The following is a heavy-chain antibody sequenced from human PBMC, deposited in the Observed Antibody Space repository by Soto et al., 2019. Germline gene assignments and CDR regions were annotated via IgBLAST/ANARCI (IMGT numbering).Heavy chain of an antibody. D-gene: IGHD6-19*01. CDR1: GGSISSYY. CDR2: IYYSGST. J-gene: IGHJ4*02. CDR3: ARHEVKAVAGTTFDY. Sequence: SETLSLTCTVSGGSISSYYWSWIWQPPGKGLEWIGYIYYSGSTNYNPSLKSRVTISVDTSKNQFSLKLSSVTAADTAVYYCARHEVKAVAGTTFDYWGQGTLVTVSS. V-gene: IGHV4-59*08.